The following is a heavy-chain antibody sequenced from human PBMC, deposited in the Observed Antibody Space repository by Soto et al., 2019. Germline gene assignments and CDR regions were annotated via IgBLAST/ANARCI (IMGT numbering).Heavy chain of an antibody. CDR1: GCTFTSYD. J-gene: IGHJ6*01. D-gene: IGHD3-3*01. Sequence: ASVKSCCKASGCTFTSYDINWVRQATGQGLEWMGWMNPNSGNTGYAQKFQGRVTMTRNTPISTAYMERSSLRSEDTAVYYCATGLLGFLGYYYYGIDXWGQGTTVTV. CDR3: ATGLLGFLGYYYYGIDX. CDR2: MNPNSGNT. V-gene: IGHV1-8*01.